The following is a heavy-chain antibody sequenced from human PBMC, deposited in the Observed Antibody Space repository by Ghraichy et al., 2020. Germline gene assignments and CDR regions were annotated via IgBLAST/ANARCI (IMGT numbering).Heavy chain of an antibody. Sequence: SETLSLTCAVYGGSFSGYYWSWIRQPPGKGLEWIGEINHSGSTNYNPSLKSRVTISVDTSKNQFSLKLSSVTAADTAVYYCARHGDYVGIDVWGQGTTVTVSS. D-gene: IGHD4-17*01. J-gene: IGHJ6*02. V-gene: IGHV4-34*01. CDR1: GGSFSGYY. CDR2: INHSGST. CDR3: ARHGDYVGIDV.